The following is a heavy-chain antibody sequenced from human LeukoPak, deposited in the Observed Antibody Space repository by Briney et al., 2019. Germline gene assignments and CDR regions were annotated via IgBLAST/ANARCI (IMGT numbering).Heavy chain of an antibody. J-gene: IGHJ4*02. D-gene: IGHD7-27*01. Sequence: GGSLRLSCAASGFTFSDYAMSWVRQAPGKGLEWVSAISNSGGYTYYADSVKGRFTISRDNSKNTLYLQMNSLRAEDTAVYYCAKYWGGLDYWGQGTLVTVSS. CDR1: GFTFSDYA. CDR3: AKYWGGLDY. CDR2: ISNSGGYT. V-gene: IGHV3-23*01.